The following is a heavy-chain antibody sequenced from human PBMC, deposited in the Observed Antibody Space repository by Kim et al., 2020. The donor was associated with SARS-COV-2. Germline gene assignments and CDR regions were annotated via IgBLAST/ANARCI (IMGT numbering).Heavy chain of an antibody. Sequence: GESLKISCKGSGYSFTSYWIGWVRQMPGKGLEWMGIIYPGDSDTRYSPSFQGQVTISADKSISTAYLQWSSLKASDTAMYYCARAPMGGTAMVTVYWFDPWGQRTLVTVSS. J-gene: IGHJ5*02. V-gene: IGHV5-51*01. CDR3: ARAPMGGTAMVTVYWFDP. CDR1: GYSFTSYW. D-gene: IGHD5-18*01. CDR2: IYPGDSDT.